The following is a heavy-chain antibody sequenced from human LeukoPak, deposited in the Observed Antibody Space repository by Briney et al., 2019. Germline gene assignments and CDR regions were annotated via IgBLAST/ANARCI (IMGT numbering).Heavy chain of an antibody. D-gene: IGHD6-6*01. CDR2: IKQDGSEK. CDR1: GFTFSFYW. V-gene: IGHV3-7*03. CDR3: ARDRGAARPNDY. J-gene: IGHJ4*02. Sequence: GGSLRLSCAASGFTFSFYWMSWVRQAPGKGLEWEANIKQDGSEKYYVDSVVGRFIVSRDNAKNSLYLQMNSLRAEDTAVYYCARDRGAARPNDYWGQGTLVTVSS.